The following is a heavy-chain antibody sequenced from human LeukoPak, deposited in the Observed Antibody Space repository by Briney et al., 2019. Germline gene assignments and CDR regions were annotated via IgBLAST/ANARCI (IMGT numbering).Heavy chain of an antibody. CDR3: ARSDCSGGSCYSRPY. Sequence: SETLSLTCTVSGYSISSGYYWGWIRQPPGKGLEWIGSIYHSGSTYYNPSLKSRVTISVGTSKNQFSLKLSSVTAADTAVYYCARSDCSGGSCYSRPYWGQGTLVTVSS. D-gene: IGHD2-15*01. CDR2: IYHSGST. CDR1: GYSISSGYY. J-gene: IGHJ4*02. V-gene: IGHV4-38-2*02.